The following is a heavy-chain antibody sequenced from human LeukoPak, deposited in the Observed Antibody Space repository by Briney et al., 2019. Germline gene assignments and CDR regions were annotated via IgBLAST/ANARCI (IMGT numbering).Heavy chain of an antibody. CDR2: IYYSGST. D-gene: IGHD6-19*01. V-gene: IGHV4-31*03. J-gene: IGHJ6*02. Sequence: SQTLSLTCTVSGGSISSGGYYWSWIRQHPGKGLEWTGYIYYSGSTYYNPSLKSRVTISVDTSKNQFSLKLSSVTAADTAVYYCARGVAVAGTSYYYYYGMDVWGQGTTVTVSS. CDR1: GGSISSGGYY. CDR3: ARGVAVAGTSYYYYYGMDV.